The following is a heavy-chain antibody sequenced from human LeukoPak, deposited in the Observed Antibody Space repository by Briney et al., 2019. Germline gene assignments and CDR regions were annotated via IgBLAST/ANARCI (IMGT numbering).Heavy chain of an antibody. CDR3: ARFGRKLNAFDI. CDR2: INPNSGGT. J-gene: IGHJ3*02. Sequence: ASVKVSCKASGYTFTSYDINWVRQAPGQGLEWMGWINPNSGGTNYAQKFQGRVTMTRDTSISTAYMELSRLRSDDTAVYYCARFGRKLNAFDIWGQGTMVTVSS. D-gene: IGHD3-10*01. V-gene: IGHV1-2*02. CDR1: GYTFTSYD.